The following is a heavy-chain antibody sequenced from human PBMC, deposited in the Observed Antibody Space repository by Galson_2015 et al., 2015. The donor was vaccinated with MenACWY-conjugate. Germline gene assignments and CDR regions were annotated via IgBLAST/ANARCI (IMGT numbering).Heavy chain of an antibody. CDR2: MFYSGDT. V-gene: IGHV4-39*01. J-gene: IGHJ4*02. CDR1: GGSISSNSFY. D-gene: IGHD5-18*01. Sequence: ETLSLTCSVSGGSISSNSFYWGWIRQPPGKGLEWIASMFYSGDTYYNPSLKSRVTISVDTSKNQFSLRLSSVTAADTAVYYCARQRYSYGQNFDYWGQGTLVTVSS. CDR3: ARQRYSYGQNFDY.